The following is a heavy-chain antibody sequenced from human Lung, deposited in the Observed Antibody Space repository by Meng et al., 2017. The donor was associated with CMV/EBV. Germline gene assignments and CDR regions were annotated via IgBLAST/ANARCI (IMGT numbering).Heavy chain of an antibody. J-gene: IGHJ3*02. V-gene: IGHV3-74*01. Sequence: GEXXKISCAASGFTFSSYWMHWVRQAPGKGLVWVSRINSDGSSTSYADSVKSRFTISRDNAKNTLYLQMNSLRAEDTAVYYCARDDAFDIWGQGTMVTVSS. CDR1: GFTFSSYW. CDR2: INSDGSST. CDR3: ARDDAFDI.